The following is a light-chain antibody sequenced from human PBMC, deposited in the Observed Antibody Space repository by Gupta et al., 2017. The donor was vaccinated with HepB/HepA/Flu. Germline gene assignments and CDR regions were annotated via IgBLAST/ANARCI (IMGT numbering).Light chain of an antibody. CDR2: RAF. Sequence: DIQMTQSPSSLSASVGDRVTITCRASQGISSSLSWYQQKPGTAPKLLIYRAFSLQSGVPSRFSGSGSGTDFTLTITSLQPEDSATYFCQQTYGTPYTFGHGSQLEIK. J-gene: IGKJ2*01. CDR1: QGISSS. CDR3: QQTYGTPYT. V-gene: IGKV1-39*01.